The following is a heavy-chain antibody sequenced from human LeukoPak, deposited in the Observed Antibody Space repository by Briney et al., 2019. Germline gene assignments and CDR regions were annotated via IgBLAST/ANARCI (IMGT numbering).Heavy chain of an antibody. Sequence: GGSLRLSCEVSGFTFSSFWMNWVRQAPGKGLEWVSSISSSSSYIYYADSVKGRFTISRDNAKNSLYLQMNSLRAEDTAVYYCARGPRGGWYFDYWGQGTLVTVSS. CDR3: ARGPRGGWYFDY. V-gene: IGHV3-21*01. D-gene: IGHD2-15*01. J-gene: IGHJ4*02. CDR1: GFTFSSFW. CDR2: ISSSSSYI.